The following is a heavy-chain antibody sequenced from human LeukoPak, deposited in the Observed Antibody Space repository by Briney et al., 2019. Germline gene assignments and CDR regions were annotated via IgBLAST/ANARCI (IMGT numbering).Heavy chain of an antibody. V-gene: IGHV3-23*01. CDR1: GFTFSSYA. D-gene: IGHD2-15*01. Sequence: GGSLRLSCAASGFTFSSYAMSWVRQAPGEGLEWVSAISGSGGSTYYADSVKGRFTISRDNSKNTLYLQMNSLRAEDTAVYYCAKGRYSGSGYFDYWGQGTLVTVSS. J-gene: IGHJ4*02. CDR2: ISGSGGST. CDR3: AKGRYSGSGYFDY.